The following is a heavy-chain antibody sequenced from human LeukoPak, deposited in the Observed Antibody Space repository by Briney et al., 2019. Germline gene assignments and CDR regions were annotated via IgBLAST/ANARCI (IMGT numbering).Heavy chain of an antibody. D-gene: IGHD2-15*01. CDR2: INPNSGGT. Sequence: GASVNVSCKASGYTFTGYYMHWVRQAPGQGLEWMGWINPNSGGTNYAQKFQGRVTMTRDTSISTAYMELSRLRSDDTAVYYCARAPSLYIVVVVAATLFDYWGQGTLVTVSS. CDR1: GYTFTGYY. CDR3: ARAPSLYIVVVVAATLFDY. J-gene: IGHJ4*02. V-gene: IGHV1-2*02.